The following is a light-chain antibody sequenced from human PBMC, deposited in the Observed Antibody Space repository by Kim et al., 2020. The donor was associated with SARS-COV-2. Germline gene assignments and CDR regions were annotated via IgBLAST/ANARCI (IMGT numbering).Light chain of an antibody. V-gene: IGLV2-23*02. Sequence: GQSITIACTGTSSDVGSYNLGSWYQQHPGKAPKLMIYEVSKRPSGVSNRFSGSKSGNTASLTISGLQAEEEADYYCCSYAGSSTWVFGGGTQLTVL. CDR2: EVS. CDR3: CSYAGSSTWV. J-gene: IGLJ7*01. CDR1: SSDVGSYNL.